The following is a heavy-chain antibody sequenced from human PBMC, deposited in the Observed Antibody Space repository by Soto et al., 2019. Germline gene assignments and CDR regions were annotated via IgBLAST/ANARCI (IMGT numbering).Heavy chain of an antibody. CDR3: ARDCSGGSCYSDYYYYGMDV. V-gene: IGHV1-69*13. J-gene: IGHJ6*02. CDR2: IIPIFGTA. CDR1: GGTFSSYA. D-gene: IGHD2-15*01. Sequence: ASVKVSCKASGGTFSSYAISWVRQATGQGLEWMGGIIPIFGTANYAQKFQGRVTITADESTSTAYMELSSLRSEDTAVYYCARDCSGGSCYSDYYYYGMDVWGQGTTVTVSS.